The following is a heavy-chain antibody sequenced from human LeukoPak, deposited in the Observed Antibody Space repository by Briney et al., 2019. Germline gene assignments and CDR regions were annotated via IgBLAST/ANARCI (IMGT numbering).Heavy chain of an antibody. CDR2: FHPGDSET. J-gene: IGHJ4*02. D-gene: IGHD2-2*01. CDR1: GYTFTNYW. CDR3: ARLSTFSSSWVDY. Sequence: GESLNISCKCSGYTFTNYWIGGVGHMPGKGLDWMGIFHPGDSETRYIPSFLGQVTISADKSTSTPYLQWSSMKASDTAMYYCARLSTFSSSWVDYWGQGTLVTVSS. V-gene: IGHV5-51*01.